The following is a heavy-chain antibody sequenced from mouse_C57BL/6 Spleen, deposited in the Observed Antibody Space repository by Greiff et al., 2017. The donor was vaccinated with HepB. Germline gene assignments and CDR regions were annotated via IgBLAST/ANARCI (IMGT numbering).Heavy chain of an antibody. J-gene: IGHJ4*01. CDR3: ASGNYDYDY. CDR1: GYSITSGYY. D-gene: IGHD2-4*01. V-gene: IGHV3-6*01. CDR2: ISYDGSN. Sequence: EVQLQESGPGLVKPSQSLSLTCSVTGYSITSGYYWNWIRQFPGNKLEWMGYISYDGSNNYNPSLKNRISITRDTSKNQFFLKLNSVTTEDTATYYCASGNYDYDYWGQGTSVTVSS.